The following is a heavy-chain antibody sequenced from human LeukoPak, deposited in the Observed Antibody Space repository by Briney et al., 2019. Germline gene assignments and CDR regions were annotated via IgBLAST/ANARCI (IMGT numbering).Heavy chain of an antibody. CDR3: ARRYCSSTNCYAFDY. D-gene: IGHD2-2*01. V-gene: IGHV3-21*01. CDR1: GFSFSIYS. Sequence: GGSLRLSCAASGFSFSIYSMNWVRQAPGKGLEWVSSIDRTGSYIYYADSVKGRHTISRDNAKNSVYLQMNSLRAEDTAVYYCARRYCSSTNCYAFDYWGQGTLVTVSS. J-gene: IGHJ4*02. CDR2: IDRTGSYI.